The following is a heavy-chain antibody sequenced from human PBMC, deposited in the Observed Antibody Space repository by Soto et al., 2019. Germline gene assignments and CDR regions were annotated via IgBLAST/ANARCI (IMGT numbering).Heavy chain of an antibody. D-gene: IGHD2-15*01. J-gene: IGHJ6*02. Sequence: GESLNISCKGSGYRFTSYWIGWVRQMPGKGLEWMGIIYPVDSDTRYSPSVQGQVTISADKSISTAYLQLSSLKASDPAMYYCARRHATGYDYYGMDVWGQGTTVTVSS. CDR3: ARRHATGYDYYGMDV. CDR1: GYRFTSYW. V-gene: IGHV5-51*01. CDR2: IYPVDSDT.